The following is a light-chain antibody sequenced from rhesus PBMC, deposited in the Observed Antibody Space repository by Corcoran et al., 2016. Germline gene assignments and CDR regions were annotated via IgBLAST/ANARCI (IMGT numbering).Light chain of an antibody. V-gene: IGKV1-74*01. Sequence: DIQVTQSPSSLSASVGDRVTITCRASHNVNNYLNWYQQKPGKAPKLLSYKASTLKSGVPSRFSGSGSVTDYTFTISSLQPEDVSTYYCQHGYGTPLTFGGGTKVEIK. CDR3: QHGYGTPLT. J-gene: IGKJ4*01. CDR1: HNVNNY. CDR2: KAS.